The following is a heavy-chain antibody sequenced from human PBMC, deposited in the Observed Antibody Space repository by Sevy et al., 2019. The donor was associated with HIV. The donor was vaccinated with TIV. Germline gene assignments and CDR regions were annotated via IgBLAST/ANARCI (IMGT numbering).Heavy chain of an antibody. CDR1: GFTFSSYW. D-gene: IGHD3-16*01. CDR3: VYLGSAKFDI. V-gene: IGHV3-7*01. J-gene: IGHJ3*02. Sequence: GGSLRLSCAASGFTFSSYWMSWVRQAPGKGLEWVANIKEDGTEKYYLDSVKGRFTISRDNAKNSLYLQMNSLRAEDTAVYYCVYLGSAKFDIWGQGTMVTVSS. CDR2: IKEDGTEK.